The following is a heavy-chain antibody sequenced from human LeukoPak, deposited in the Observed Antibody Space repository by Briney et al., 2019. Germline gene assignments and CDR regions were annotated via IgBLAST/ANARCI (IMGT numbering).Heavy chain of an antibody. CDR1: GFTFSCYA. CDR3: ARDTFQPGLIDS. Sequence: GSLRLSCAASGFTFSCYAMNWVRQARGKGLGWVSYINSDSSDILYADPVQGRCNISRDIAKTTLYQQLSCLRAEDSAVYYCARDTFQPGLIDSWGQGTQVAVSS. CDR2: INSDSSDI. D-gene: IGHD2-2*01. V-gene: IGHV3-21*05. J-gene: IGHJ4*02.